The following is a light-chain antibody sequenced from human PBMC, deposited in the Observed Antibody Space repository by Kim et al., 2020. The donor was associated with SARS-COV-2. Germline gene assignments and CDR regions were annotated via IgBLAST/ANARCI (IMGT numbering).Light chain of an antibody. CDR2: QDS. CDR1: KLGDKY. CDR3: QAWDSSSHVV. V-gene: IGLV3-1*01. Sequence: SYELTQPPSVSVSPGQTASITCSGDKLGDKYACWYQQKPGQSPVLVIYQDSKRPSGIPERFSGSNSGNTATLTISGTQAMDEADYYCQAWDSSSHVVFGGETQLTGL. J-gene: IGLJ2*01.